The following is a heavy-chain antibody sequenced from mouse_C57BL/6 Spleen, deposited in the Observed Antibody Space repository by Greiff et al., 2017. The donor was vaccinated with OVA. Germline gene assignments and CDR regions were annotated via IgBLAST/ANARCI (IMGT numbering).Heavy chain of an antibody. CDR3: ARGDYYGSSLNYYAMDY. CDR1: GYTFTSYG. D-gene: IGHD1-1*01. J-gene: IGHJ4*01. Sequence: QVQLQQSGAELARPGASVKLSCKASGYTFTSYGISWVKQRTGQGLEWIGEIYPRSGNTYYNEKFKGKATLTADKSSSTAYMELRSLTSEDSAVYFCARGDYYGSSLNYYAMDYWGQGTSVTVSS. CDR2: IYPRSGNT. V-gene: IGHV1-81*01.